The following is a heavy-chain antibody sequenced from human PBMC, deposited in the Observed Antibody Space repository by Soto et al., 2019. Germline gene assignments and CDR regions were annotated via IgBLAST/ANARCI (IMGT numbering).Heavy chain of an antibody. V-gene: IGHV4-39*01. D-gene: IGHD5-12*01. CDR2: IYYSGST. J-gene: IGHJ6*02. CDR1: GGSISSSSYY. CDR3: VSRLGYGYAMDV. Sequence: SETLSLTCTVSGGSISSSSYYWGWIRQPPGKGLEWIGSIYYSGSTYYNPSLKSRVTISVDTSKNQFSLRLNSVTAADTAVYYCVSRLGYGYAMDVWGQGTTVTVSS.